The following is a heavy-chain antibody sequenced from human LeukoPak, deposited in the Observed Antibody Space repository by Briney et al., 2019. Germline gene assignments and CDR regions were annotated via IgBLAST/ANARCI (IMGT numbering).Heavy chain of an antibody. CDR1: GGSFSGYY. CDR3: ARGSIRDDFWSGYVINSFDY. V-gene: IGHV4-34*01. Sequence: SETLSLTCAVYGGSFSGYYWSWIRQPPGEGLEWIGEINHSGSTNYNPSLKSRVTISVDTSKNQFSLKLSSVTAADTAVYYCARGSIRDDFWSGYVINSFDYWGQGTLVTASS. CDR2: INHSGST. D-gene: IGHD3-3*01. J-gene: IGHJ4*02.